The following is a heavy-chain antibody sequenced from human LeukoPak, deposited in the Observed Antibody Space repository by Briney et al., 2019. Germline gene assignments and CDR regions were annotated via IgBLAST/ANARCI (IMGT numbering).Heavy chain of an antibody. D-gene: IGHD2-8*01. Sequence: SETLSLTCAVYGGSFSGYYWSWIRQPPGKGLEWIGEINHSGSTNYNPSLKSRVTISLDTSKNQFSLKLSSVTAADTAVYYCARDVWGRRSNWFDPWGQGTLVTVSS. CDR1: GGSFSGYY. CDR3: ARDVWGRRSNWFDP. J-gene: IGHJ5*02. V-gene: IGHV4-34*01. CDR2: INHSGST.